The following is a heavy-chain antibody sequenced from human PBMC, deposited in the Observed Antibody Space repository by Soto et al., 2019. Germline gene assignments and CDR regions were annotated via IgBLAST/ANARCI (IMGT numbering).Heavy chain of an antibody. D-gene: IGHD3-3*01. CDR2: ISYDGSNK. Sequence: GGSLSLSCAASGFTFSSYAMHWVRQAPGKGLEWVAVISYDGSNKYYADSVKGRFTISRDNSKNTLYLQMNSLRAEDTAVYYCARDYDFWSGYLDYWGQGTLVTVSS. CDR1: GFTFSSYA. J-gene: IGHJ4*02. V-gene: IGHV3-30-3*01. CDR3: ARDYDFWSGYLDY.